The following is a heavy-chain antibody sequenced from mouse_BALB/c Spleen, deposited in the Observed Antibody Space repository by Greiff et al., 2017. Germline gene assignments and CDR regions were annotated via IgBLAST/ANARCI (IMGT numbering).Heavy chain of an antibody. Sequence: QVQLKESGAELVRPGSSVKISCKASGYAFSSYWMNWVKQRPGQGLEWIGQIYPGDGDTNYNGKFKGKATLTADKSSSTAYMQLSSLTSEDSAVYFCARGGSGYPYAMDYWGQGTSVTVSS. CDR1: GYAFSSYW. V-gene: IGHV1-80*01. CDR3: ARGGSGYPYAMDY. CDR2: IYPGDGDT. D-gene: IGHD1-3*01. J-gene: IGHJ4*01.